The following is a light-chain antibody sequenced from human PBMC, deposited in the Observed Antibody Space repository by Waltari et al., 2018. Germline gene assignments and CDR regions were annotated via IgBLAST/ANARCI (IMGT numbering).Light chain of an antibody. CDR2: AVS. CDR3: SSYAGSSKGV. CDR1: SSDVGNYKR. J-gene: IGLJ2*01. V-gene: IGLV2-23*02. Sequence: QSALTQPASASGSPGQSITISCTGTSSDVGNYKRVSWYQQHPGKAPKLMIYAVSKRPSGVSDRFSGSKSGDMASLTISGLQPEDEAEYFCSSYAGSSKGVFGGGTEVTVL.